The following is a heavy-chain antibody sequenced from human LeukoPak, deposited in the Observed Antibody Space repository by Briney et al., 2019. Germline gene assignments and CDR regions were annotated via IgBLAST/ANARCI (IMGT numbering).Heavy chain of an antibody. J-gene: IGHJ4*02. CDR3: TRTTGQRCFEC. D-gene: IGHD4-11*01. V-gene: IGHV3-74*01. Sequence: PGGSLRLSCAASGFTFSSYWMHWVRQAPGKGPVWISHTSSGDGTNIGYADSVKGRFTISRDNAKNTLYLQMNSLGVEDTAVYYCTRTTGQRCFECWGQGTQVTVSS. CDR2: TSSGDGTNI. CDR1: GFTFSSYW.